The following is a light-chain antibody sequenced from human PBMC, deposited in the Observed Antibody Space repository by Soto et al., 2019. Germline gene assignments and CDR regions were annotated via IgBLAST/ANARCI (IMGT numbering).Light chain of an antibody. V-gene: IGKV1-5*01. Sequence: DIQMTQSPSTLSASVGDRVTITCRASQSISSWLAWYQQKPGKAPKLLIYDASSLESGVPSRFSGSGSGTEFNLTISSLQPDDFATYYCQQYNSYSPLTFGQGTKVDIK. CDR3: QQYNSYSPLT. J-gene: IGKJ1*01. CDR2: DAS. CDR1: QSISSW.